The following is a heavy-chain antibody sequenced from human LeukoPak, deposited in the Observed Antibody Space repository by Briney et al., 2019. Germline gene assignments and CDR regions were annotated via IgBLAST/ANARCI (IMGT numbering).Heavy chain of an antibody. V-gene: IGHV3-30-3*01. CDR1: GFTFSSYA. CDR2: ISYDGSNK. Sequence: GGSLRPSCAASGFTFSSYAMHWVRQAPGKGLEWVAVISYDGSNKYYADSVKGRFTISRDNSKNTLYLQMNSLRAEDTAVYYCAREVGATELIDYWGQGTLVTVSS. J-gene: IGHJ4*02. CDR3: AREVGATELIDY. D-gene: IGHD1-26*01.